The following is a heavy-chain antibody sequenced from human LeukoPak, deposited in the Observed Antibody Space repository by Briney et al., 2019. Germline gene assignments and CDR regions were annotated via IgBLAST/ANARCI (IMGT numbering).Heavy chain of an antibody. J-gene: IGHJ4*02. D-gene: IGHD2/OR15-2a*01. Sequence: GESLKIFCKASGYTFTNYWIGWVRQMPGKGLEWMAVFYPGDSDSRYRPSVQGQVTISADNSLSTAFLQWSSLKASDSAMYFCVRSMTSAGIPNGGYWGQGTLVTVSS. CDR1: GYTFTNYW. CDR2: FYPGDSDS. V-gene: IGHV5-51*01. CDR3: VRSMTSAGIPNGGY.